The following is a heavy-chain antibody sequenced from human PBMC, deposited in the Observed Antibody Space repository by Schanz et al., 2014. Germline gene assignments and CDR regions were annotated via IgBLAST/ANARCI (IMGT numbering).Heavy chain of an antibody. CDR2: IATSSSTP. V-gene: IGHV3-48*04. CDR1: GFDFNSYS. CDR3: ARANYRRKINFDY. Sequence: EVRLVESGGGLVQPGGSLRLSCEASGFDFNSYSMNWVRQVPGKGLEWLSCIATSSSTPHYADSVKGRFTISRDNAKNSLYLQMNSLRAEDTAVYYCARANYRRKINFDYWGRGTLVTVSS. D-gene: IGHD3-10*01. J-gene: IGHJ4*02.